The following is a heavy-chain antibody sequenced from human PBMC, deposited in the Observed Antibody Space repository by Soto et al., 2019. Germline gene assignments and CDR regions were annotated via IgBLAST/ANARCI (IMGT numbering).Heavy chain of an antibody. Sequence: QLQLQESGPGLVKPSETLSLTCTVSGGSISSSPYYWDWIRQPPGRGLEWIGSIYYSGNTYYNPSLKTRFTISVDTSKNQFSLRLSSVTAADTAVYYCARRATASGSGLDYWGQGTLVTVSS. V-gene: IGHV4-39*01. D-gene: IGHD3-10*01. CDR2: IYYSGNT. J-gene: IGHJ4*02. CDR1: GGSISSSPYY. CDR3: ARRATASGSGLDY.